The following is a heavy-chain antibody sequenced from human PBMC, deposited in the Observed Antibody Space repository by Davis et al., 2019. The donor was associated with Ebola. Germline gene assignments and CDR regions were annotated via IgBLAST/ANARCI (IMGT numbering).Heavy chain of an antibody. V-gene: IGHV4-30-4*01. J-gene: IGHJ4*02. CDR2: IYYSGNT. CDR1: GDSISSADYS. CDR3: ARGSDFWSGCFDY. Sequence: SETLSLTCTVSGDSISSADYSWSWIRQPPGKGLEWIGHIYYSGNTYYNPSLQSRTTLLVDTSKNQFSLKLSGVTAADTAVYYCARGSDFWSGCFDYWGQGSLVTVSS. D-gene: IGHD3-3*01.